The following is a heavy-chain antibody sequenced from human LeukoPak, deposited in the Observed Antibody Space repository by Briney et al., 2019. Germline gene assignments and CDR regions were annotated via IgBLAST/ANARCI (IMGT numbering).Heavy chain of an antibody. D-gene: IGHD6-19*01. V-gene: IGHV4-39*01. J-gene: IGHJ6*03. Sequence: PSETLSLTCTVSGGSISSSSYYWGWIRQPPGKGLEWIGSIYYSGSTYYNPSLKSRVTISVDTSKNQFSLKLSSVTAADTAVYYCASSGWSPPEDYYYYYYMDVWGKGTTVTVSS. CDR3: ASSGWSPPEDYYYYYYMDV. CDR1: GGSISSSSYY. CDR2: IYYSGST.